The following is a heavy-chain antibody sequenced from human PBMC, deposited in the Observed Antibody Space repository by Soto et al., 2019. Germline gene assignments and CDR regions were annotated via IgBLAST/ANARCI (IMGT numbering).Heavy chain of an antibody. CDR3: VRDHVAGPAAPFDF. J-gene: IGHJ4*02. V-gene: IGHV3-48*02. CDR2: INTSGTTI. CDR1: GFSLSRHS. D-gene: IGHD2-2*01. Sequence: EVQLVESGGALVEPGGSLRLSCAASGFSLSRHSMNWVRQAPGQGLEWISYINTSGTTIYYADSVQGRFTISRDNAKNFLYLQMNSLRNGDTAVYFCVRDHVAGPAAPFDFWGQGTLVTVSS.